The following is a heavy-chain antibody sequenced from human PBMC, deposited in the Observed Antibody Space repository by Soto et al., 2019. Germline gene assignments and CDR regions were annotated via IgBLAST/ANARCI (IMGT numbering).Heavy chain of an antibody. CDR3: ARRSSSSLGSLFDP. CDR2: MYYTGNK. CDR1: GDSIGTTHSY. V-gene: IGHV4-39*01. J-gene: IGHJ5*02. D-gene: IGHD6-6*01. Sequence: ETLSLTCTVSGDSIGTTHSYWDWIRQPPGKGLEWIGAMYYTGNKNYNPSPESRVTMSVDTSKNQFSLKLSSVTPTDTAVYYCARRSSSSLGSLFDPWGRGILVTVSS.